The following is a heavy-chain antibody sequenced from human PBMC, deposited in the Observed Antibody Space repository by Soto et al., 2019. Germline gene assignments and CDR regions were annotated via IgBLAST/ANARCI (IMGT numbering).Heavy chain of an antibody. CDR3: ARLGYCISTSCPRSYYYGMDV. CDR1: GGTFSSYA. J-gene: IGHJ6*02. Sequence: SVKVSCKASGGTFSSYAISWVRQAPGQGLEWMGGIIPIFGTANYAQKFQGRVTITADESTSTAYMELSSLRSEDTAVYYCARLGYCISTSCPRSYYYGMDVWGQGTTVTVSS. CDR2: IIPIFGTA. D-gene: IGHD2-2*01. V-gene: IGHV1-69*13.